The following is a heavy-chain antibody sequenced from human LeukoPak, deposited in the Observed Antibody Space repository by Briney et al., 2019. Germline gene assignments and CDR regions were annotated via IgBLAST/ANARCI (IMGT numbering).Heavy chain of an antibody. D-gene: IGHD2-2*01. CDR3: ARDRDVVVPAVPYYFDY. J-gene: IGHJ4*02. V-gene: IGHV3-21*01. CDR2: ISSSSSYI. Sequence: GGSLRLSCAASGFTFSSYSMNWVRQAPGKGLEWVSSISSSSSYIYYADSVKGRFTISRDNAKNSLYLQMNSLRAEDTAVYYCARDRDVVVPAVPYYFDYWGQGTLVTVSS. CDR1: GFTFSSYS.